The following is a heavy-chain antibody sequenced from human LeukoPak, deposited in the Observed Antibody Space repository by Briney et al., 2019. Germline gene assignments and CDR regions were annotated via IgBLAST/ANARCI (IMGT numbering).Heavy chain of an antibody. D-gene: IGHD6-19*01. CDR2: IYTSGST. V-gene: IGHV4-61*02. CDR3: ARARRGVAGFPLDY. Sequence: SETLSLTCTVSGGSVSSGSDYWSWIRQPAGKGLEWIGRIYTSGSTNYNPSLKSRVTISVDTSKNQFSLKLSSVTAADTAVYYCARARRGVAGFPLDYWGQGTLVTVSS. CDR1: GGSVSSGSDY. J-gene: IGHJ4*02.